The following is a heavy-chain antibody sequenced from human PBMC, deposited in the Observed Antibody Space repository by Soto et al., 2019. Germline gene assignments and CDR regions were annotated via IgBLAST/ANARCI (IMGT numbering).Heavy chain of an antibody. CDR1: GFTFSDYY. V-gene: IGHV3-11*05. CDR2: ISSSSSYT. J-gene: IGHJ4*02. CDR3: ARVAVVPAAVGYYFYY. D-gene: IGHD2-2*01. Sequence: QVQLVESGGGLVKPGGSLRLSCAASGFTFSDYYMRWIRQAPGKGLEWVSYISSSSSYTNYADSVKGRFTISRDNAKNSLYLQMNSLRAEDTAVYYCARVAVVPAAVGYYFYYWGQGTLVTVSS.